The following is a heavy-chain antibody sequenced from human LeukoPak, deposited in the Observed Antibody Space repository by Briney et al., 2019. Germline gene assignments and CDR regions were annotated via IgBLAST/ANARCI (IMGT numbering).Heavy chain of an antibody. Sequence: GGSLRLSCAASGFTVSSNYMSWVRQAPGKGLEWVSVIYSGGSTYYADSVKGRFTISRDNSKNTLYLQMNSLRAEDTAVYYCAKALLYSSSDYWGQGTLVTVSS. CDR2: IYSGGST. V-gene: IGHV3-66*01. CDR1: GFTVSSNY. J-gene: IGHJ4*02. CDR3: AKALLYSSSDY. D-gene: IGHD6-6*01.